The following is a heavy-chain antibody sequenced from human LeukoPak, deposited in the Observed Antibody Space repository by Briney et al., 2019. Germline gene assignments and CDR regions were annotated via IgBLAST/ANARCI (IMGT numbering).Heavy chain of an antibody. Sequence: PGRSLRLSCAASGFTFSSYGMHWVRQAPGKGLEWVALIWYDGNNKYYADSVKGRFTISRDNSKNTLYLQTNSLRAEDTAVYYCARGGYSSSWDRFDYWGQGTLVTVSS. V-gene: IGHV3-33*01. D-gene: IGHD6-13*01. CDR3: ARGGYSSSWDRFDY. J-gene: IGHJ4*02. CDR2: IWYDGNNK. CDR1: GFTFSSYG.